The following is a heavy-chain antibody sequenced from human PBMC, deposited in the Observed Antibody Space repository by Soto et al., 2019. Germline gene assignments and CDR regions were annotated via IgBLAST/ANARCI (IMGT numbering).Heavy chain of an antibody. J-gene: IGHJ5*02. CDR1: GYKFTTYW. CDR3: VRHLNGFDP. Sequence: VAAVKISGELSGYKFTTYWLWWVRQMPGKGLEWMGRIDPSDSDSNYSPSFQGHVTISADKSVSTVYLQWSSLEASDTAMYYCVRHLNGFDPWGQGTLVTVSS. V-gene: IGHV5-10-1*01. CDR2: IDPSDSDS.